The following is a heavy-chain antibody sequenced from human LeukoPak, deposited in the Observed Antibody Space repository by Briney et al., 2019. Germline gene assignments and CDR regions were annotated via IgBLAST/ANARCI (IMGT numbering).Heavy chain of an antibody. CDR3: AKVATYYYGSGSYHNWFDP. CDR2: ISGSGGST. Sequence: PGGSLRLSCAASGFTFSSYAVSWVRQAPGKGLEWVSAISGSGGSTYYADSVKGRFTISRDNSKNTLYLQMNSLRAEDTAVYYCAKVATYYYGSGSYHNWFDPWGQGTLVTVSS. V-gene: IGHV3-23*01. D-gene: IGHD3-10*01. J-gene: IGHJ5*02. CDR1: GFTFSSYA.